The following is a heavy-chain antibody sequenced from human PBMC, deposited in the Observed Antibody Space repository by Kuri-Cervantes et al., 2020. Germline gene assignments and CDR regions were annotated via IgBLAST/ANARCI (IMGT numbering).Heavy chain of an antibody. J-gene: IGHJ6*03. D-gene: IGHD6-6*01. CDR1: GYRFTSHG. CDR3: ARGVYSSSSGYYYYYYYMDV. Sequence: ASVKVSCKTSGYRFTSHGIGWVRQAPGQGLEWMGWISTYNGNTNYAQKFQGRVTMTRDTSISTAYMELSRLRSDDTAVYYCARGVYSSSSGYYYYYYYMDVWGKGTTVTVSS. CDR2: ISTYNGNT. V-gene: IGHV1-18*01.